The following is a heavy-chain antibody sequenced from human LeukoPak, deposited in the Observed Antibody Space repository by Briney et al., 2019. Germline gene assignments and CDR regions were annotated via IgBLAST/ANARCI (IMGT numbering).Heavy chain of an antibody. CDR3: ASGASEWFGESTV. Sequence: AGGPLSLSCAASGFTFSDYYMSWLRQAPGKGLEWASYISSCGSTIYYADSVKGRFTISRDNTKNSLYLQMNSLRAEDTAVYYCASGASEWFGESTVWGQGTLVTVSS. D-gene: IGHD3-10*01. CDR2: ISSCGSTI. CDR1: GFTFSDYY. V-gene: IGHV3-11*04. J-gene: IGHJ4*02.